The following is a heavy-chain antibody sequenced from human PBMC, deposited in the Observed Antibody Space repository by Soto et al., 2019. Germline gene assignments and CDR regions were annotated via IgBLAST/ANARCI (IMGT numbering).Heavy chain of an antibody. CDR3: ARGSGIVALPGELEDVNYDY. D-gene: IGHD1-1*01. J-gene: IGHJ4*02. Sequence: QVQLQQWGAGLVKPSETLSLSCAVYGQSFSGHSWAWIRQPPGKGLEWIGEINESGSTYYNPSLSSRVTISTETSMDQFSLKLSFGSAADTAAYFCARGSGIVALPGELEDVNYDYWGQGTLVNVSS. V-gene: IGHV4-34*01. CDR2: INESGST. CDR1: GQSFSGHS.